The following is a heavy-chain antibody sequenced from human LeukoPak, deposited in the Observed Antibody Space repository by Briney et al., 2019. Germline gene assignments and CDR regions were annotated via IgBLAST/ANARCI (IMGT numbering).Heavy chain of an antibody. V-gene: IGHV3-30*02. J-gene: IGHJ4*02. CDR2: IWYDEITK. Sequence: GGSLRLSCVASGFTFRSYAIHWVRQAPGQGLEWLAFIWYDEITKKYADYVQGRFTISRDNSKNTLYVQLNSLRPEDTAVYYCAKDSSDYYFDYWGQGTLVSVSS. CDR1: GFTFRSYA. D-gene: IGHD3-22*01. CDR3: AKDSSDYYFDY.